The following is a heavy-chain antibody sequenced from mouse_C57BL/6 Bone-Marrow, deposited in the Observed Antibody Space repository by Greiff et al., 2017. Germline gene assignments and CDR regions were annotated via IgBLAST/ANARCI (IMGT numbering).Heavy chain of an antibody. CDR3: ARQGDYDGSYWYFDV. V-gene: IGHV5-2*01. D-gene: IGHD1-1*01. CDR1: EYEFPSHD. Sequence: EVQGVESGGGLVQPGESLKLSCESNEYEFPSHDMSWVRKTPEKRLELVAAINSDGGSTYYPDTMERRFIISRDNTKKTLYLQMSSLRSEDTALYYCARQGDYDGSYWYFDVWGTGTTVTVSS. CDR2: INSDGGST. J-gene: IGHJ1*03.